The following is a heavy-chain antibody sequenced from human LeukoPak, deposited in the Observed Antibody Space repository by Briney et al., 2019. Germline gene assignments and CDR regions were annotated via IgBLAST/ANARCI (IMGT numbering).Heavy chain of an antibody. Sequence: GASVKVSCKASGYTFTSYYMRWVRQAPGQGLEWMGIINPSGGSTSYAQKFQGRVTMTRDTSTSTVYMELSSLRSEDTAVYYCARDGGYYDSSGYYGILAYWGQGTLVTVSS. J-gene: IGHJ4*02. CDR1: GYTFTSYY. CDR2: INPSGGST. CDR3: ARDGGYYDSSGYYGILAY. V-gene: IGHV1-46*01. D-gene: IGHD3-22*01.